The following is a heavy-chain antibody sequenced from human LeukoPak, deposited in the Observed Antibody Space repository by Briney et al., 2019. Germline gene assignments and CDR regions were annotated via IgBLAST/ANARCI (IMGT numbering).Heavy chain of an antibody. V-gene: IGHV3-11*04. Sequence: TGGSLRLSCAASGFTFSDYYMSWIRQAPGKGLEWVSYISSSGSTIYYADSVKGRFTISRDNAKNSLYLQMNSLRAEDTAVYYCARRVAVAHTPHAFDIWGQGTMVTVSS. D-gene: IGHD6-19*01. CDR1: GFTFSDYY. CDR3: ARRVAVAHTPHAFDI. J-gene: IGHJ3*02. CDR2: ISSSGSTI.